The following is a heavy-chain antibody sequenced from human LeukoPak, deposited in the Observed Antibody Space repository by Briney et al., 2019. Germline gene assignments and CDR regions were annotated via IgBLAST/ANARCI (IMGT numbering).Heavy chain of an antibody. CDR1: GCTFTGYY. CDR2: INPNSGGT. D-gene: IGHD6-19*01. J-gene: IGHJ4*02. Sequence: ASVKVYCKASGCTFTGYYMHWVRQAPGQGLEWMGWINPNSGGTNYAQKLQGRVTMTTDTSTSTAYMELRSLRSDDTAVYYCARAPGYSSEVDYWGQGTLVTVSS. V-gene: IGHV1-2*02. CDR3: ARAPGYSSEVDY.